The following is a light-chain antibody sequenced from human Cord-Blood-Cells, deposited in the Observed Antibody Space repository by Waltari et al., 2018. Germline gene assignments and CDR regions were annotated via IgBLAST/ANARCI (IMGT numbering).Light chain of an antibody. CDR3: CSYAGSSTYV. CDR2: EVS. Sequence: QSALTQPASVSGSPGQSITISCTGTSSDVGRYNLVFWYQQHPGKAPKLMIYEVSKRPSGFSNRFSGSKSGNTASLTIAGLQAEDEADYYCCSYAGSSTYVFGTGTKVTVL. J-gene: IGLJ1*01. V-gene: IGLV2-23*02. CDR1: SSDVGRYNL.